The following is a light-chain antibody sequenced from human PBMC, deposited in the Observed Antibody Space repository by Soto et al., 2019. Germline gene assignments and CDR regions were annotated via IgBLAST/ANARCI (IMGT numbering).Light chain of an antibody. CDR3: QQSFSTPHA. V-gene: IGKV1-39*01. CDR1: QDISNY. J-gene: IGKJ2*01. Sequence: DIPMTQSPSSLSASVGDRVTITCQASQDISNYLNWYQQKPGKAPTLLIYATSSLQSGVPSRFDGSGSGTEFTLTISSLQPDDFATYYCQQSFSTPHAFGQGTKLELK. CDR2: ATS.